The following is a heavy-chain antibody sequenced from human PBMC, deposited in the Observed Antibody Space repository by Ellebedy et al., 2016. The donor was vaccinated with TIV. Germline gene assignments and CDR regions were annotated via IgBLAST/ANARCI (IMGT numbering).Heavy chain of an antibody. CDR3: ARDPALPRGRFDT. J-gene: IGHJ5*02. Sequence: MPSETLSLTCSVSGGSVSSTRYYWAWIRQPPGKGLEYIGSVYYSGSPYYNPSFKSRVTLSADTSKNQFSLNLRTGTAADTAVYYCARDPALPRGRFDTWGQGTLVTVSS. CDR2: VYYSGSP. V-gene: IGHV4-39*02. CDR1: GGSVSSTRYY.